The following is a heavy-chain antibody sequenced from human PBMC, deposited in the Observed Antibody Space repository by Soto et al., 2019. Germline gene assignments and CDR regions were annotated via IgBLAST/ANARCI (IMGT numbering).Heavy chain of an antibody. D-gene: IGHD6-19*01. CDR1: SNTVTSEG. J-gene: IGHJ6*02. CDR2: ISAYNGNT. V-gene: IGHV1-18*01. Sequence: ASLKVYGKAPSNTVTSEGSRWARQTPVHGRERMRWISAYNGNTNYAQKLQSRVTMTTDTSTSTAYMELRSLRSDDTAVYYCARGRIAVAGEGAYYYYGMDVWGQGTTVTVSS. CDR3: ARGRIAVAGEGAYYYYGMDV.